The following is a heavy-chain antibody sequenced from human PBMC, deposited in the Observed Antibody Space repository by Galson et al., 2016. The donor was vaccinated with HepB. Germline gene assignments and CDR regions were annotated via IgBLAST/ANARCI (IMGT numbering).Heavy chain of an antibody. V-gene: IGHV6-1*01. CDR1: GDSVSYNSAA. CDR2: AYQRSSWTN. J-gene: IGHJ6*02. D-gene: IGHD6-13*01. CDR3: ARGQHTAMDV. Sequence: CAISGDSVSYNSAAWNWIRQSPSRGLEWLGRAYQRSSWTNDYSESVKSRITISPDTSKNQFSLQLNSVTPEDTAVYYCARGQHTAMDVWGQGTTVTVSS.